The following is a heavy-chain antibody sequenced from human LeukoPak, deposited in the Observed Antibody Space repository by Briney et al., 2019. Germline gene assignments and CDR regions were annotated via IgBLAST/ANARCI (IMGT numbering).Heavy chain of an antibody. V-gene: IGHV5-51*01. D-gene: IGHD6-13*01. CDR2: IYPGDSDT. Sequence: GESLKISCKGSGYSFTSYWIGWVRQMPGKGLEWMGIIYPGDSDTRYSPSFQGQVTISADKSINTAYLQWSSLKASDTAMYYCARHVGVAAAGLADYYYYGMDVWGQGTTVAVSS. J-gene: IGHJ6*02. CDR3: ARHVGVAAAGLADYYYYGMDV. CDR1: GYSFTSYW.